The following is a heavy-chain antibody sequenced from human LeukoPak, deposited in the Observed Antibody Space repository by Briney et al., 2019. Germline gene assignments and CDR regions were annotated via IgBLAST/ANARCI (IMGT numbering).Heavy chain of an antibody. CDR1: GYMFTGYY. Sequence: GASVKVSCKASGYMFTGYYMHWVRQAPGQGLEWMGLINPNSGGTNYAQKFQGRVTMTRDTSISTAYMDLNRLRSDDTAVYYCARVVAVTGTAVYFMDVWGKGTTVTVSS. D-gene: IGHD6-19*01. CDR2: INPNSGGT. V-gene: IGHV1-2*02. J-gene: IGHJ6*03. CDR3: ARVVAVTGTAVYFMDV.